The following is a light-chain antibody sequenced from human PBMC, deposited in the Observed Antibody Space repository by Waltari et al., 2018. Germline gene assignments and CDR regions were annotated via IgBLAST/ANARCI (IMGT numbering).Light chain of an antibody. CDR2: DAS. CDR3: KQYNNWPPLT. CDR1: QSISRH. Sequence: VMTQSPATLFVSPGEGATLSCRASQSISRHVAWYHQKSGQAPRLLILDASARETGIQARFSGSGSETEFTLTISSLQSEDVGVYYCKQYNNWPPLTFGGGTKVEIK. J-gene: IGKJ4*01. V-gene: IGKV3D-15*01.